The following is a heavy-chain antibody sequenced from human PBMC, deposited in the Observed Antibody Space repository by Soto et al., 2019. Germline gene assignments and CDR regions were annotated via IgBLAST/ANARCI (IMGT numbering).Heavy chain of an antibody. CDR1: GGSITNGDYN. CDR2: IFHSGST. Sequence: SETLSLTCTVSGGSITNGDYNWSWIRQSPGKGLEWIGNIFHSGSTSYNPSLRSRITMSVDTSKNQFSLKLSSVTAADTAVYYCAYLRGFTGYPGDWGQGTLVTVSS. CDR3: AYLRGFTGYPGD. D-gene: IGHD3-16*01. J-gene: IGHJ4*02. V-gene: IGHV4-30-4*08.